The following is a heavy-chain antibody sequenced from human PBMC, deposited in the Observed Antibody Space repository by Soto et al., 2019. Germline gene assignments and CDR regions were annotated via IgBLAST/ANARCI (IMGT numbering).Heavy chain of an antibody. Sequence: PSATLSLTCAVYGGSFSGYYWSWIRQPPGKGLEWIGEINHSGSTNYNPSLKSRVTISVDRSKNQFSLKLSSVTAADTAVYYCARGMTTVTTFDYWGQGTLVTVSS. CDR3: ARGMTTVTTFDY. D-gene: IGHD4-17*01. J-gene: IGHJ4*02. CDR1: GGSFSGYY. CDR2: INHSGST. V-gene: IGHV4-34*01.